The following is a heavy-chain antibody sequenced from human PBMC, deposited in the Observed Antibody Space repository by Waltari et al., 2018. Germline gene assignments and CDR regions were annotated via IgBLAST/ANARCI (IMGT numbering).Heavy chain of an antibody. Sequence: QVQLVQSGAEVKKPGASVKVSCKASGYTFTGYYMHWVRQAPGQGLEWMGRINPNSVGTNYAQKFQGRVTMTRDTSISTAYMELSRLRSDDTAVYYCARDKYSGYDYALGGDYWGQGTLVIVSS. CDR3: ARDKYSGYDYALGGDY. D-gene: IGHD5-12*01. V-gene: IGHV1-2*06. CDR2: INPNSVGT. CDR1: GYTFTGYY. J-gene: IGHJ4*02.